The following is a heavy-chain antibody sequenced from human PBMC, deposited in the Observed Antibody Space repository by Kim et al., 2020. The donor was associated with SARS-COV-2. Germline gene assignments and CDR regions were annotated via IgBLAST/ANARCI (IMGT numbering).Heavy chain of an antibody. J-gene: IGHJ5*02. V-gene: IGHV3-23*01. D-gene: IGHD3-22*01. Sequence: DSVKGRFPITKDNSKNTLYLEMNRRKAEDTAVYYCARPIAFHRDSAYPFQAWGQGTLVTVSS. CDR3: ARPIAFHRDSAYPFQA.